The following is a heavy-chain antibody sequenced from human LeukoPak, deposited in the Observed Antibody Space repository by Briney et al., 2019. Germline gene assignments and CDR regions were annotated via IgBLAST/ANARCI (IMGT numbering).Heavy chain of an antibody. Sequence: SETLSLTCTVSSGSISRYYWSWIRPPPGKALEWIGYIYYSGSTNYNPSLKSRVTISIDTSKNQFSLKLSSVTAADTAVYYCALGDDVQTLNFDSWGQGTLVTVSS. V-gene: IGHV4-59*01. CDR1: SGSISRYY. CDR2: IYYSGST. J-gene: IGHJ4*02. D-gene: IGHD1-26*01. CDR3: ALGDDVQTLNFDS.